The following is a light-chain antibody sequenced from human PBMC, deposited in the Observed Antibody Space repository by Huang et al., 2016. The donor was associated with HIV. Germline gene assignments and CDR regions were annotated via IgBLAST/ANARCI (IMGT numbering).Light chain of an antibody. V-gene: IGKV3-15*01. Sequence: EIVMTQSPGTLSVAPGERATLSCRASQNINTNLAWFQQKPGQAPSLLIYAASTRTADFPARFSGSGSRTEFTLTISSLQSEDIAVYYCQQYNDWPRSFGQGTKVEIK. CDR3: QQYNDWPRS. CDR1: QNINTN. J-gene: IGKJ1*01. CDR2: AAS.